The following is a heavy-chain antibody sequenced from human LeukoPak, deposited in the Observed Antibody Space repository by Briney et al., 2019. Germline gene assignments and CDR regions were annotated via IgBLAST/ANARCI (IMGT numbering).Heavy chain of an antibody. CDR2: IYSGGST. CDR1: GFTVSSNY. Sequence: GGSLRLSCAASGFTVSSNYMSWVRQAPGKGLEWVSVIYSGGSTYYADSVKGRFTISRDNSKNTLYLQMNSLRAEDTAVYYCARDGFGYCSSTSCYTEDYWGQGTLVTVSS. CDR3: ARDGFGYCSSTSCYTEDY. D-gene: IGHD2-2*02. V-gene: IGHV3-53*01. J-gene: IGHJ4*02.